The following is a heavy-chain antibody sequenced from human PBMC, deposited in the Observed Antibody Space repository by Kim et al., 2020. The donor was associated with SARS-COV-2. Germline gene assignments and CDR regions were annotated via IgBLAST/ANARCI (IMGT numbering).Heavy chain of an antibody. J-gene: IGHJ4*02. CDR1: GITVTTNY. CDR3: AREPYSSTWLDY. CDR2: IYSGGTT. Sequence: GGSLRLSCAVSGITVTTNYMNWVRQAPGKGLEWVSTIYSGGTTYYADSVKGRFTISRDTSKNTLYLQMNSLRAEDTAVYYCAREPYSSTWLDYWGPGTLVTGTS. D-gene: IGHD6-13*01. V-gene: IGHV3-66*01.